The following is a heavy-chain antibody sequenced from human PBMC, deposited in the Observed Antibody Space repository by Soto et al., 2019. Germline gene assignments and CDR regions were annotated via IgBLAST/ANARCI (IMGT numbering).Heavy chain of an antibody. CDR1: GFTFSSYA. J-gene: IGHJ1*01. V-gene: IGHV3-23*01. D-gene: IGHD4-17*01. CDR2: IIGSGGST. Sequence: GGSLRLSCAASGFTFSSYAMTWVRQAPGKGLEWVSGIIGSGGSTYYANSVKGRFTISRDNSKNTLYLQMNSLRAEDTAVYYCARNPNPDDYGDYGIPEYFQHWGQGTLVTVSS. CDR3: ARNPNPDDYGDYGIPEYFQH.